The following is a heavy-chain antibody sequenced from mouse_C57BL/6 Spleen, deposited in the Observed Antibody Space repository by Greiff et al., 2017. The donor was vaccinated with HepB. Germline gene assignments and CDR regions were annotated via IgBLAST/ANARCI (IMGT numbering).Heavy chain of an antibody. CDR3: ARSEGMISMDY. D-gene: IGHD2-4*01. CDR1: GYTFTSYW. V-gene: IGHV1-64*01. J-gene: IGHJ4*01. Sequence: QVQLQQPGAELVKPGASVKLSCKASGYTFTSYWMHWVKQRPGQGLEWIGMIHPNSGSTNYNEKFKSKATLTVDKSSSTAYMQLSSLTSEDSAVYYCARSEGMISMDYWGQGTSVTVSS. CDR2: IHPNSGST.